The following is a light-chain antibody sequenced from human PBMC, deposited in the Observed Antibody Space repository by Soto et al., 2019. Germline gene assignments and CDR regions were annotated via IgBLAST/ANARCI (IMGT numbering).Light chain of an antibody. CDR3: MQALQAPIT. J-gene: IGKJ5*01. CDR2: VGS. Sequence: DIVMTQSPLSLSVTPGEPASISCRSSQSLLSSNGDNYLDWYLQKTGQSPHLLIYVGSNRASGVPARFSGSGSGTDFTLTISRVEAEDVGVYYCMQALQAPITFGQGTRLEIK. CDR1: QSLLSSNGDNY. V-gene: IGKV2-28*01.